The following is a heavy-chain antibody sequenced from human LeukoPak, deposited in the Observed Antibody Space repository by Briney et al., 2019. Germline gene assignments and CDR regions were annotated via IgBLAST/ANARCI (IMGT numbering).Heavy chain of an antibody. V-gene: IGHV4-59*12. CDR1: GGSISSYH. CDR2: VYYSGST. D-gene: IGHD1-1*01. CDR3: ARGGSWNVFDP. Sequence: SETLSLTCIVSGGSISSYHWSWIRQPPGKGVEWIGYVYYSGSTNYNPSLKSRVTISVDTSKNQFSLKLNSVTAADTAVYYCARGGSWNVFDPWGQGTLVTVSS. J-gene: IGHJ5*02.